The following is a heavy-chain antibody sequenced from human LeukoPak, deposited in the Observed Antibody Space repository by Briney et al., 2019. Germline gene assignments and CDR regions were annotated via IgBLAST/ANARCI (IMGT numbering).Heavy chain of an antibody. J-gene: IGHJ4*02. CDR3: ARDGGFPARPFDY. V-gene: IGHV1-69*13. D-gene: IGHD3-10*01. CDR1: GGTFSSYA. Sequence: VASVKVSCKDSGGTFSSYAISWVRQAPGQGLEWMGGIIPIFGTANYAQKFQGRVTITADESTSTAYMELSSLRSEDTAVYYCARDGGFPARPFDYWGQGTLVTVSS. CDR2: IIPIFGTA.